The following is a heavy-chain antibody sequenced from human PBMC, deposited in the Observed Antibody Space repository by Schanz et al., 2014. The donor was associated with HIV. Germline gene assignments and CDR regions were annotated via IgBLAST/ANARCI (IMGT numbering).Heavy chain of an antibody. J-gene: IGHJ4*02. CDR1: GGTFSIYA. CDR3: ARDSPVAAGTLDY. CDR2: FNVMLSKI. V-gene: IGHV1-69*01. D-gene: IGHD6-13*01. Sequence: QVQLVQSGAEVKKPGSSVKVSCKASGGTFSIYAISWVRQAPGQGLEWIGHFNVMLSKINSAQKFQGRVSMTADPSTNTAYMEMRGLRFEDTAVYYCARDSPVAAGTLDYWGQGTLVTVSS.